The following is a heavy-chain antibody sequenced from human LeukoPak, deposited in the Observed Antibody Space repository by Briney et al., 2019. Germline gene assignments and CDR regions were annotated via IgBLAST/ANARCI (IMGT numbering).Heavy chain of an antibody. Sequence: NPGGSLRLSCAASGFTFSSYSMNWVRQAPGKGLEWVSSISSSSSYIYYADSVKGRFTISRDNAKNSLYLQMNSLRAGDTAVYYCARTVLRSLGEFSLRGWFDPWGQGTLVIVSS. J-gene: IGHJ5*02. CDR2: ISSSSSYI. CDR1: GFTFSSYS. CDR3: ARTVLRSLGEFSLRGWFDP. V-gene: IGHV3-21*01. D-gene: IGHD3-16*01.